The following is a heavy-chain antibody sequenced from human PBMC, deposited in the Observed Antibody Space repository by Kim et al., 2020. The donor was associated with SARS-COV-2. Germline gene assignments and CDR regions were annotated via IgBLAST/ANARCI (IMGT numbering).Heavy chain of an antibody. D-gene: IGHD3-3*01. CDR2: ISGDGGST. CDR3: AKDMTTERLRFLRTPPDV. Sequence: GSLRLSCAASGFTFDDYAMHWVRQAPGKGLEWVSLISGDGGSTYYADSVKGRFTISRDNSKNSLYLQMNSLRTEDTALYYCAKDMTTERLRFLRTPPDVWGQGTTVTVSS. CDR1: GFTFDDYA. J-gene: IGHJ6*02. V-gene: IGHV3-43*02.